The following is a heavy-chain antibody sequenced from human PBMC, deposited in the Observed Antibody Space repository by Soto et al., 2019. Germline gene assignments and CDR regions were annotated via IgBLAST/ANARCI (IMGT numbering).Heavy chain of an antibody. Sequence: GGSLRLSCAASGFSFDSYSMHWVRQAPGKGLEWVTAISDDGTNKYTADSVKGRFTISRGNSRNTVYLQVNSLRIEDTAVYYCARRLTTTVTAMGYWGQGTPVTVSS. CDR1: GFSFDSYS. CDR2: ISDDGTNK. D-gene: IGHD2-21*02. CDR3: ARRLTTTVTAMGY. J-gene: IGHJ4*02. V-gene: IGHV3-30*04.